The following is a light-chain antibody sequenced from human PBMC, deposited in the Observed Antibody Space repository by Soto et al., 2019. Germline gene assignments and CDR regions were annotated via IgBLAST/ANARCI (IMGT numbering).Light chain of an antibody. Sequence: DIQRTQSPPTLSASAGYRVPITCLASQSISSWLAWYQQKPGKAPKLLIYYASNLESGVPSRFIGGGSATDFTLTISSLQAEDVAVYYCQQYYTTPAITFGQGTRVEI. J-gene: IGKJ5*01. V-gene: IGKV1-5*01. CDR1: QSISSW. CDR3: QQYYTTPAIT. CDR2: YAS.